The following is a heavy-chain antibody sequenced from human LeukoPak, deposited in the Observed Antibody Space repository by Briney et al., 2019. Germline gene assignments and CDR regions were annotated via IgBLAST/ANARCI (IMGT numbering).Heavy chain of an antibody. J-gene: IGHJ4*02. V-gene: IGHV4-34*01. Sequence: SETLSLTCAVYGGSFGGYYWSWIRQPPGKGLEWIGEINHSGSTNYNPSLKSRVTISVDTSKNQFSLKLSSVTAADTAVYYCARRRLRYSSGWYVLDYWGQGTLVTVSS. CDR3: ARRRLRYSSGWYVLDY. CDR2: INHSGST. CDR1: GGSFGGYY. D-gene: IGHD6-19*01.